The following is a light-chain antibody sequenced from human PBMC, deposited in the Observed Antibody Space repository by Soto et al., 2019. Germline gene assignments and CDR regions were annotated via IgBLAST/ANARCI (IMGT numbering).Light chain of an antibody. CDR1: QSISSSY. CDR3: QQYGGSPLYT. CDR2: GAS. V-gene: IGKV3-20*01. J-gene: IGKJ2*01. Sequence: EIVLTQSPDTLSLSPGERATLSCRASQSISSSYLAWYQQKPGQAPSLLIYGASTRATGIPDRFSGSGSGTDFTLTISRLEPEDFAVYYCQQYGGSPLYTFGQGTKLEIK.